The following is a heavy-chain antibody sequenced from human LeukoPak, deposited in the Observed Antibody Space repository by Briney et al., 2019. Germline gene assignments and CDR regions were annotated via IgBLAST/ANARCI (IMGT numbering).Heavy chain of an antibody. Sequence: GGSLRLSCEASGFTFSTFAMIWVRQPPGKGLEWVSSIFPSGGEIHYADSVRGRFTISRDNSKSTLSLQMNSLRAEDMAVYYCARADYSSTWSHDYYYMDVWGKGTTVTVSS. J-gene: IGHJ6*03. CDR1: GFTFSTFA. D-gene: IGHD6-13*01. CDR3: ARADYSSTWSHDYYYMDV. V-gene: IGHV3-23*01. CDR2: IFPSGGEI.